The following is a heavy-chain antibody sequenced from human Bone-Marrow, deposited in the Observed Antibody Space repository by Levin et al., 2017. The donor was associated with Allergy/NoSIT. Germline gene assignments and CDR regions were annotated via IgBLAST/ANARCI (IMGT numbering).Heavy chain of an antibody. V-gene: IGHV4-59*01. CDR2: IFYSGST. Sequence: QTLSLTCTVSGGSISGSYWSWVRQPPGKGLEWVGHIFYSGSTNYNPSLTSRVTISINTSKNQFSLNLTSVTAADTAFYYCARSVAGEFDYWGQGTLVTVSS. CDR1: GGSISGSY. D-gene: IGHD3-10*01. J-gene: IGHJ4*02. CDR3: ARSVAGEFDY.